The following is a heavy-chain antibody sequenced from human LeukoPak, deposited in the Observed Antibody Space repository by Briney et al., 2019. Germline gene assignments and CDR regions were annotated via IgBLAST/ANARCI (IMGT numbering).Heavy chain of an antibody. CDR3: AREGGFYRPLDY. J-gene: IGHJ4*02. Sequence: PSETLSLTCGLSGGSVINTNWWTCLRQPPGKGLEWIGEVHLDGRTNYKPSLESRLTMSVDVSENQVSLKLTSVTAADTAVYYCAREGGFYRPLDYSGQGTLVTVSS. V-gene: IGHV4-4*02. CDR2: VHLDGRT. CDR1: GGSVINTNW. D-gene: IGHD3-3*01.